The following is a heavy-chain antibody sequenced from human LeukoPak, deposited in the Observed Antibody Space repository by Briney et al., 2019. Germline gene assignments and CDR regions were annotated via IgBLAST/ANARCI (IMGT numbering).Heavy chain of an antibody. V-gene: IGHV3-23*01. Sequence: GGSLRLSCAASGLTFSSYAMSWVRQAPGKGLEWVSAISGSGGSTYYADSVKGRFTISRDNPKNTLYLQMNSLRAEDTAVYYCAASLSSRGAFDIWGQGTMVTVSS. D-gene: IGHD6-6*01. J-gene: IGHJ3*02. CDR2: ISGSGGST. CDR1: GLTFSSYA. CDR3: AASLSSRGAFDI.